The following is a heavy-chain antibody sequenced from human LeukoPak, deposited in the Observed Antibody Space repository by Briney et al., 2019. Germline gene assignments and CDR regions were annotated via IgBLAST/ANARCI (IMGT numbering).Heavy chain of an antibody. CDR2: INSDGSTT. J-gene: IGHJ4*02. D-gene: IGHD1-26*01. CDR3: ARGAFTDY. CDR1: GFTFSNYW. Sequence: GGSLRLSCAASGFTFSNYWKHWVRQAPGKGLVWVSRINSDGSTTNYADSVKGRFTISRDNAKNTLWLQMNSLRAEDTAVYYCARGAFTDYWGQGTLVTVSS. V-gene: IGHV3-74*01.